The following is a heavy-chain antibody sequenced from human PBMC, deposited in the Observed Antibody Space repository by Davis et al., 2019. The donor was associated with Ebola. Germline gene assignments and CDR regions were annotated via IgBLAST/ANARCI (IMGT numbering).Heavy chain of an antibody. CDR1: GFTFNNYW. CDR3: ARESDQYSSGFDY. CDR2: TNQDGSQK. V-gene: IGHV3-7*01. Sequence: PGGSLRLSCAASGFTFNNYWMGWVRQTPGRGLEWVANTNQDGSQKYYVDSVKGRFTISRDNTKNSVSLQMNNLRAEDTATYYCARESDQYSSGFDYWGQGALVTVSS. J-gene: IGHJ4*02. D-gene: IGHD3-22*01.